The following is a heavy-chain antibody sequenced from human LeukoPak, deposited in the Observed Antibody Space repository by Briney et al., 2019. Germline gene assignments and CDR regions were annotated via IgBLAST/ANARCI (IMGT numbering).Heavy chain of an antibody. Sequence: ASVKVSCKASGYTFTSYGISWVRQAPGQGLEWMGWISAYNGNTNYAQKLQGRVTMTTDTSTSTAYMELRSLRSDDTAVYYCARLYQHDSSTYRPVDYWGQGTLVSVSS. CDR2: ISAYNGNT. V-gene: IGHV1-18*01. J-gene: IGHJ4*02. CDR1: GYTFTSYG. D-gene: IGHD3-22*01. CDR3: ARLYQHDSSTYRPVDY.